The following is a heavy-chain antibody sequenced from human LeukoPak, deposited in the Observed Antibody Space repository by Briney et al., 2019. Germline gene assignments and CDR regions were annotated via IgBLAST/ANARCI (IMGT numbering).Heavy chain of an antibody. Sequence: GASLKISYEGSGSSFTIYWIGWVRQIPGKGLEWMGIMYPDDSDTRYSPSFQGQVSLSVDKSINTAFLQWNSLKASDTAMYYCATSPTYYYDNSGYSFHSWGQGTQVTVSS. J-gene: IGHJ4*02. CDR2: MYPDDSDT. V-gene: IGHV5-51*01. CDR1: GSSFTIYW. D-gene: IGHD3-22*01. CDR3: ATSPTYYYDNSGYSFHS.